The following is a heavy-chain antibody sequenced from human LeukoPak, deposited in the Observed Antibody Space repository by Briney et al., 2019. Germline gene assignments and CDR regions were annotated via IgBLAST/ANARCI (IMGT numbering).Heavy chain of an antibody. D-gene: IGHD3-22*01. CDR1: GGTFSSYA. V-gene: IGHV1-69*06. Sequence: GASVKVSCKVSGGTFSSYAISWVRQAPGQGLEWMGGIIPIFGTANYAQKFQGRVTITADKSTSTAYMELSSLRSEDTAVYYCATPERYYYDSSGLGRELFDYWGQGTLVTVSS. J-gene: IGHJ4*02. CDR2: IIPIFGTA. CDR3: ATPERYYYDSSGLGRELFDY.